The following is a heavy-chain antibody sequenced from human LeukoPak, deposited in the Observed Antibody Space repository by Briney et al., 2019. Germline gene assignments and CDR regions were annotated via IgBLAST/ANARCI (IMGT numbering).Heavy chain of an antibody. D-gene: IGHD5-24*01. CDR3: ARGEMATIRVDGAFDI. V-gene: IGHV4-4*02. CDR1: GGFISSTNW. CDR2: INHSGST. J-gene: IGHJ3*02. Sequence: SETLSLTCAVSGGFISSTNWWSWVLQPPGKGLEWIGEINHSGSTNYNSSLKSRVTISVDTSKNQFSLKLSSVTAADTAVYYCARGEMATIRVDGAFDIWGQGTMVTVSS.